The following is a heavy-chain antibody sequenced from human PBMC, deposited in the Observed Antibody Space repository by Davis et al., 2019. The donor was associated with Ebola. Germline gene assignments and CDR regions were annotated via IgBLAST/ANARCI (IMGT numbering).Heavy chain of an antibody. Sequence: ASVKVSCKASGYTYSNYGISWVRQAPGQGLEWMGWISAYNGNTNYALRLQGRVTMTTDTSTSTAYMELRSLRSDDTAVYYCARDREMATRTFFYDGMDVWGQGTTVTVSS. CDR3: ARDREMATRTFFYDGMDV. V-gene: IGHV1-18*01. J-gene: IGHJ6*02. D-gene: IGHD5-24*01. CDR1: GYTYSNYG. CDR2: ISAYNGNT.